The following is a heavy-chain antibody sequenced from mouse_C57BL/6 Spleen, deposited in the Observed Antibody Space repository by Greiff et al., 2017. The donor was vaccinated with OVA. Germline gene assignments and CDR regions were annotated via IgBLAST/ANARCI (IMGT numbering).Heavy chain of an antibody. J-gene: IGHJ1*03. CDR3: ASNPHYYGSGYFDV. Sequence: EVQLQQSGPELVKPGASVKMSCKASGYTFTDYNMHWVKQSHGKSLEWIGYINPNNGGTSYNQKFKGKATLTVNKSSSTAYMELRSLTSEDSAVYYCASNPHYYGSGYFDVWGTGTTVTVSS. D-gene: IGHD1-1*01. CDR1: GYTFTDYN. V-gene: IGHV1-22*01. CDR2: INPNNGGT.